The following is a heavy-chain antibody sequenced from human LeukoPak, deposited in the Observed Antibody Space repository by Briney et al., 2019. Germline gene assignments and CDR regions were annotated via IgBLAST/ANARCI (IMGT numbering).Heavy chain of an antibody. CDR1: GVVFYSFA. CDR2: INGGGNTT. Sequence: GGSLRLSCAASGVVFYSFAMGWVRQSPGKGLEWLSTINGGGNTTFYADSVKGRFTISRDNSKNTLYLHMDSLRPDDTAIYYCTRVIHVAVAVADYYYFYMDVWGRGTAVTVSS. CDR3: TRVIHVAVAVADYYYFYMDV. D-gene: IGHD6-19*01. J-gene: IGHJ6*03. V-gene: IGHV3-23*01.